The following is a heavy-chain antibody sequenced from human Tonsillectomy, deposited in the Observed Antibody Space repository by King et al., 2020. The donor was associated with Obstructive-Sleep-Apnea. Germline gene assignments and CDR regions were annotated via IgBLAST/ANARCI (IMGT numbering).Heavy chain of an antibody. CDR1: GFTFDDYA. V-gene: IGHV3-9*01. D-gene: IGHD5-18*01. J-gene: IGHJ4*02. CDR3: ARKNRYSNGKDFDF. Sequence: VQLVESGGGLVQPGRSLRLSCAASGFTFDDYAMHWVRQAPGKGLEWVSGITWSGGNIAYADSVKGRFTISRDNAKNSLYLEMKSLRAEDTALYYCARKNRYSNGKDFDFWGQGTLVTVSS. CDR2: ITWSGGNI.